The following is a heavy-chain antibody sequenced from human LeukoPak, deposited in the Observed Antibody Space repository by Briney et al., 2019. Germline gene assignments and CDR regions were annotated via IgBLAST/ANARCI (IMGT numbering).Heavy chain of an antibody. J-gene: IGHJ6*04. CDR1: GFTFSSYE. Sequence: PGGSLRLSCAASGFTFSSYEMNWVRQAPGEGLEWVSYISSSGSTIYYADSVKGRFTISRDNAKNSLYLQMNSLRAEDTAVYYCARSSPELWFGELLTWYYYYGMDVWGKGTTVTVSS. CDR3: ARSSPELWFGELLTWYYYYGMDV. D-gene: IGHD3-10*01. CDR2: ISSSGSTI. V-gene: IGHV3-48*03.